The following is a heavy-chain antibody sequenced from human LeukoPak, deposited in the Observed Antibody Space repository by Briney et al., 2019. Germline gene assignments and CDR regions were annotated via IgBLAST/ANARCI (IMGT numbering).Heavy chain of an antibody. CDR2: IYFSGST. CDR1: GGSISSYY. Sequence: SETLSLTCTVSGGSISSYYWSWLRQPPGKGLEWIGHIYFSGSTIYNPSLNSRVTISVDLSRNQFSLKVRSVTAADTAVYYCARRPLKGGFFFDPWGQGTLVTVSS. V-gene: IGHV4-59*08. CDR3: ARRPLKGGFFFDP. D-gene: IGHD3-16*01. J-gene: IGHJ5*02.